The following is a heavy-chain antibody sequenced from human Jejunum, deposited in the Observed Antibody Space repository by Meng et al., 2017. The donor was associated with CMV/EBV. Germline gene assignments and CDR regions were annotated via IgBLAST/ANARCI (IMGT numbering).Heavy chain of an antibody. CDR1: GYTFTDYY. Sequence: CKDSGYTFTDYYIHWLRQAPGQGLEWMGCIDPNSGGTNHAQKFQGGVTMTRDTSISTAYMELNRLRSDDTAVYYCARGPSHGAFDYWGQGTLVTVSS. J-gene: IGHJ4*02. CDR3: ARGPSHGAFDY. V-gene: IGHV1-2*02. CDR2: IDPNSGGT. D-gene: IGHD1-26*01.